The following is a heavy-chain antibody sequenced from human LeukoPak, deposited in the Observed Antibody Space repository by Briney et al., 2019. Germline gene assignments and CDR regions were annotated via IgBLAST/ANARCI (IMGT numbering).Heavy chain of an antibody. CDR3: ARIYRSAYWYFDL. Sequence: SETLSLTCTVSGGSISSGGYYWSWIRQHPGKGLEWIGYIYYSGSTYYNPSLKSRVTISVDTSKNQFSLKLSSVTAADTAVYYCARIYRSAYWYFDLWGRDTLVTVSS. J-gene: IGHJ2*01. CDR1: GGSISSGGYY. CDR2: IYYSGST. D-gene: IGHD2-2*02. V-gene: IGHV4-31*03.